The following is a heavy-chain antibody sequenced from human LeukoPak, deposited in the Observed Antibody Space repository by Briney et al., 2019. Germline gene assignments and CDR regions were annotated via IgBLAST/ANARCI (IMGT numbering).Heavy chain of an antibody. CDR3: ARGYYGDYYYYYYGMDV. Sequence: SETLSLTCTVSGGSISSYYWSWIRQPPGKGLEWIGYIYYSGSTNYNPSLKSRVTISVDTSKNQFSLKLSSVTAADTAVYYCARGYYGDYYYYYYGMDVWGQGTTVTVSS. CDR1: GGSISSYY. CDR2: IYYSGST. D-gene: IGHD3-3*01. J-gene: IGHJ6*02. V-gene: IGHV4-59*08.